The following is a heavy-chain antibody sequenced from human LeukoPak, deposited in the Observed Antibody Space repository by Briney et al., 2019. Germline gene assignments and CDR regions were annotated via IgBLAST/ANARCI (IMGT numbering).Heavy chain of an antibody. J-gene: IGHJ4*02. Sequence: GGSLRLSCAASGFTFSSYEMNWVRQAPGKGLEWVPYISSSGSTIYYADSVKGRFTISRDNAKNSLYLQMNSLRAEDTAVYYCARVRTYYYDSRLDYWGQGTLVTVSS. CDR3: ARVRTYYYDSRLDY. D-gene: IGHD3-22*01. V-gene: IGHV3-48*03. CDR2: ISSSGSTI. CDR1: GFTFSSYE.